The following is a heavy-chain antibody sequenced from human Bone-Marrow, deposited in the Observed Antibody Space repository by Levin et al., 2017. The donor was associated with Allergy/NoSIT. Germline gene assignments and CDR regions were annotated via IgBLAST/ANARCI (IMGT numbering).Heavy chain of an antibody. V-gene: IGHV4-34*01. CDR3: ARMGFDKVQGFIPRYYYYYMDV. D-gene: IGHD3-10*01. CDR2: INHSATT. Sequence: ASETLSLTCAVYGGSFNAHYWSWIRQPPGKGLEWIGEINHSATTNYNPSLKSRVTMSVDTSKNQFSLKLRSVTAADTAVYYCARMGFDKVQGFIPRYYYYYMDVWGKGTTVTVSS. J-gene: IGHJ6*03. CDR1: GGSFNAHY.